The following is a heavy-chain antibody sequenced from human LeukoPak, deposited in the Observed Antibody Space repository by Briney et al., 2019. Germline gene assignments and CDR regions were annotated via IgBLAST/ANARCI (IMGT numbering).Heavy chain of an antibody. Sequence: GGSLRLSCAASGFTFSGSAMHWARQSPGKGLEWVANIYLDGSRAYYVDSVKGRFTISRDNAKNSLFLQMNSLSAEDTAVYYCGRAGPVTKDHFIDVWGKGTTVTVSS. CDR3: GRAGPVTKDHFIDV. V-gene: IGHV3-7*01. CDR1: GFTFSGSA. J-gene: IGHJ6*03. D-gene: IGHD2-2*01. CDR2: IYLDGSRA.